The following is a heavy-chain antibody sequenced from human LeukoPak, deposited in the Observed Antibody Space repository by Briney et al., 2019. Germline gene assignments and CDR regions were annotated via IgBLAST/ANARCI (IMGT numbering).Heavy chain of an antibody. J-gene: IGHJ4*02. CDR2: INPSGGST. D-gene: IGHD2-8*02. Sequence: ASVKVSCKASGYTFTSYFIHWVRQAPGQGLEWMGMINPSGGSTSYAQKFQGRVTMTRDTSTSTVYVELSSLRSEDTAVHYCARGGPGGASSYWGQGTLVTVSS. CDR1: GYTFTSYF. CDR3: ARGGPGGASSY. V-gene: IGHV1-46*01.